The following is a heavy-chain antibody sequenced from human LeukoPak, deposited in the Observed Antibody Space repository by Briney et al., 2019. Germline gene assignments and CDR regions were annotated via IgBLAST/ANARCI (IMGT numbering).Heavy chain of an antibody. J-gene: IGHJ3*02. V-gene: IGHV4-59*01. Sequence: PSETLSLTCTVSGGSISSYYWSWIRQPPGKGLEWTGYIYYSGSTNYNPSLKSRVTISVDTSKNQFSLKLSSVTAADTAVYYCAREATVTHDAFDIWGQGTMVTVSS. D-gene: IGHD4-17*01. CDR1: GGSISSYY. CDR3: AREATVTHDAFDI. CDR2: IYYSGST.